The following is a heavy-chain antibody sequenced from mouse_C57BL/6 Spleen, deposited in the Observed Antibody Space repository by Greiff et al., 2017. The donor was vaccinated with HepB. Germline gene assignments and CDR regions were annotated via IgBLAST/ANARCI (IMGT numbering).Heavy chain of an antibody. CDR1: GYTFTDYY. CDR3: ARWESGYVGSYFDY. Sequence: VQLKESGAELVRPGASVKLSCKASGYTFTDYYINWVKQRPGQGLEWIARIYPGSGNTYYNEKFKGKATLTAEKSSSTAYMQLSSLTSEDSAVYFCARWESGYVGSYFDYWGQGTTLTVSS. D-gene: IGHD2-2*01. CDR2: IYPGSGNT. V-gene: IGHV1-76*01. J-gene: IGHJ2*01.